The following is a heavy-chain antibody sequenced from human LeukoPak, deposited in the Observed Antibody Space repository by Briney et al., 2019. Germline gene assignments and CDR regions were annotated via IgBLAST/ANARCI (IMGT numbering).Heavy chain of an antibody. CDR2: ISAYNGNT. CDR3: ARTLKGVAATDNWFDP. V-gene: IGHV1-18*01. CDR1: GYTFTSYG. D-gene: IGHD2-15*01. J-gene: IGHJ5*02. Sequence: RWVSVKVSCKASGYTFTSYGISWVRQAPGQGLEWMGWISAYNGNTNYAQKLQGRVTMTTDTSTSTAYMELRSLRSDDTAVYYCARTLKGVAATDNWFDPWGRGTLVTVSS.